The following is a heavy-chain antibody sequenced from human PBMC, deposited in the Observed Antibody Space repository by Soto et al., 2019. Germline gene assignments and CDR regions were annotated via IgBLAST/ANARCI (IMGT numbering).Heavy chain of an antibody. J-gene: IGHJ4*02. CDR2: IFSDGST. Sequence: EVQVVESGGGLVQPGGSLRLSCAASGFTVSNNYMSWVRQAPGKGLEWSSVIFSDGSTYYADSVKGRFTISRDNSENTLYLQINSLKAEDTAVYYCARDPFQVFGYWGQGTLVTVSS. CDR1: GFTVSNNY. V-gene: IGHV3-66*01. CDR3: ARDPFQVFGY.